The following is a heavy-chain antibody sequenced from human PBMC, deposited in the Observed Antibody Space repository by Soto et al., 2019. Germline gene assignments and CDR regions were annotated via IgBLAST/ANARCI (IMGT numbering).Heavy chain of an antibody. V-gene: IGHV3-30*03. CDR1: GFTFSNYG. J-gene: IGHJ4*02. CDR3: ARGGFARYVRVYLDY. Sequence: QVQLVESGGGVVQPGRSLRLSCAASGFTFSNYGMHWVRQAPGKGLEWVAMIPHDGGTQYYADSVKGRFTISRDDSSNTLYLQLSSLRADDTAVYFCARGGFARYVRVYLDYWGQGTLVTVSS. D-gene: IGHD3-16*01. CDR2: IPHDGGTQ.